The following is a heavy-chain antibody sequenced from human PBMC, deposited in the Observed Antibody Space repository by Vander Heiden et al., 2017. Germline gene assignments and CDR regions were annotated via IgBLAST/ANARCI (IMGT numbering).Heavy chain of an antibody. CDR3: AREYGMDV. CDR2: INSEGRST. V-gene: IGHV3-74*01. Sequence: EVQLVESGGGLVQPGGSLRLSCAASGFTFSSYWMHWVRQAPGKGLVWVSRINSEGRSTSYADSVKGRFTISRENAKNTLYMKMKSLRAEDTAVDYGAREYGMDVWGQGPTVTVYS. CDR1: GFTFSSYW. J-gene: IGHJ6*02.